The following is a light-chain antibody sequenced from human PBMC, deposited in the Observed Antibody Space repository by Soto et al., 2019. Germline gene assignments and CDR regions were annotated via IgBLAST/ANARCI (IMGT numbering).Light chain of an antibody. Sequence: DIQMTQSPSTMSASVGDRVTITCRASQSISSWLAWYQQKPGKDPKLLIYDASSLESGVPSRFSGSGSGTEFTLTISSLQPDDFATYYCQQYNSYSPLTFGGGTKVDIK. CDR2: DAS. V-gene: IGKV1-5*01. CDR3: QQYNSYSPLT. J-gene: IGKJ4*01. CDR1: QSISSW.